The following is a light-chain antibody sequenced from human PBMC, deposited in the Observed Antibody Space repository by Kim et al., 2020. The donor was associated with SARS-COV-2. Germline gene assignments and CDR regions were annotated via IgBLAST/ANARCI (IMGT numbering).Light chain of an antibody. J-gene: IGKJ1*01. Sequence: VSPGERATLSGRASQTVSTNLAWYQQTPGQAPKLLIFGASTRATGIPARFSGSGSGTEFTLTINSLQSEDFAVYYCQQYDNWPGTFGQGTKVDIK. CDR2: GAS. V-gene: IGKV3-15*01. CDR1: QTVSTN. CDR3: QQYDNWPGT.